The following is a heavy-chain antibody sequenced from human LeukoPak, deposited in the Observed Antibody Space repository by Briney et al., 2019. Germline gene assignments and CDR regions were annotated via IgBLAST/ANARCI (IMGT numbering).Heavy chain of an antibody. CDR1: GYTFTSYG. J-gene: IGHJ4*02. V-gene: IGHV1-18*01. Sequence: ASVKVSCKASGYTFTSYGISWVRQAPGQGLEWMGWISAYNGNTNYAQKLQGRVTMTTDTSTSTAYMELRSLRSDDTAVYYCARDDVVVPAAIAHFDYWGQGTLVTVSS. D-gene: IGHD2-2*02. CDR3: ARDDVVVPAAIAHFDY. CDR2: ISAYNGNT.